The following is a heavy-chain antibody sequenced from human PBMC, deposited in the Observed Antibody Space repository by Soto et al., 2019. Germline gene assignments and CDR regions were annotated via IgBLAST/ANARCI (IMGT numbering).Heavy chain of an antibody. CDR1: GLTFSSYS. V-gene: IGHV3-21*01. J-gene: IGHJ6*02. CDR2: MTGSSYI. D-gene: IGHD3-10*01. Sequence: PGGSLRLSCAASGLTFSSYSMSWVRQAPGKGLEWVSSMTGSSYIYYADSVKGRFTISRDNAKNSLYLQMNSLRAEDTAVYYCAREATMVRGVINGMDVWGQGTTVTVSS. CDR3: AREATMVRGVINGMDV.